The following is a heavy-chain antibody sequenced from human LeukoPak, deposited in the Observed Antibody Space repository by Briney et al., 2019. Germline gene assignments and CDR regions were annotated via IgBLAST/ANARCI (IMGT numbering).Heavy chain of an antibody. CDR1: GFTFSSYW. V-gene: IGHV3-30-3*01. Sequence: PGGSLRLSCAASGFTFSSYWMSWVRQAPGKGLEWVAVISYDGSNKYYADSVKGRFTISRDNSKNTLYLQMNSLRAEDTAVYYCARGGGSYTSAEYFQHWGQGTLVTVSS. CDR3: ARGGGSYTSAEYFQH. J-gene: IGHJ1*01. CDR2: ISYDGSNK. D-gene: IGHD1-26*01.